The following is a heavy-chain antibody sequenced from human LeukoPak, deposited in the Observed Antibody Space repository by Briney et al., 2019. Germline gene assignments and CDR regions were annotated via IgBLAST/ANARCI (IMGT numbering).Heavy chain of an antibody. CDR2: ISSSSSYI. J-gene: IGHJ4*02. CDR3: ARSAVGWYYDSSGYYYFDY. V-gene: IGHV3-21*01. Sequence: PGGSLRLSCAASGFTFSNYRMNWVRQAPGRGLEWVSSISSSSSYIYYADSVKGRFTNSRDNAKNSLYLQMNSLRAEDTAVYYCARSAVGWYYDSSGYYYFDYWGQGTLVTVSS. D-gene: IGHD3-22*01. CDR1: GFTFSNYR.